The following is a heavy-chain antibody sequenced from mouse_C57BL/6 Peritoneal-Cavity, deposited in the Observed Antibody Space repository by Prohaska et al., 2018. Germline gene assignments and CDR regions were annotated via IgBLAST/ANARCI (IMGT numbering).Heavy chain of an antibody. CDR3: ARHYGNSWFAY. D-gene: IGHD2-1*01. Sequence: QVQLQQPGAELVRPGTSVKLSCKASGYTFTSYWMHWVKQRPGQGLEWNGVIVSSDSYNNYNQKFKGKATLTVDTSSSTAYMQLSSLTSEDSAVYYCARHYGNSWFAYWGQGTLVTVSA. CDR1: GYTFTSYW. CDR2: IVSSDSYN. J-gene: IGHJ3*01. V-gene: IGHV1-59*01.